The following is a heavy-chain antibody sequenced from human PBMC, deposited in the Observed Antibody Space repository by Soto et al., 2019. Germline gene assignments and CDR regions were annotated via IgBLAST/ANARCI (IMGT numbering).Heavy chain of an antibody. CDR2: ISSTTNYI. V-gene: IGHV3-21*06. J-gene: IGHJ4*02. CDR3: ARESEDLTSNFDD. Sequence: XGSLRLSFGASGFPFTRYILNWVRQAPGKGLEWVSSISSTTNYIYYGDSMKGRFTISRDNAKNSLYLEMNSLRAEDTAVYYCARESEDLTSNFDDWGQGTLVTVSS. CDR1: GFPFTRYI.